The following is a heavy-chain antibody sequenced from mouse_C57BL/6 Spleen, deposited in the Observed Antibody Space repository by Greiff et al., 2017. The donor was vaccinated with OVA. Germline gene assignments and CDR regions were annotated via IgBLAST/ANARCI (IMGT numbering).Heavy chain of an antibody. CDR3: ARGEYYRYFDV. CDR1: GYSFTGYY. D-gene: IGHD5-2*01. CDR2: INPSTGGT. V-gene: IGHV1-42*01. J-gene: IGHJ1*03. Sequence: VQLQQSGPELVKPGASVKISCKASGYSFTGYYMNWVKQSPEKSLEWIGEINPSTGGTTYNQKFKAKATLTVDKSSSTAYMQLKSLTSEDSAVYYCARGEYYRYFDVWGTGTTVTVSS.